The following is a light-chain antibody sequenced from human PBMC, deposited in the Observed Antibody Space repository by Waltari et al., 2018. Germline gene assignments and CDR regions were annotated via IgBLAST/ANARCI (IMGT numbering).Light chain of an antibody. V-gene: IGKV4-1*01. CDR2: WAS. J-gene: IGKJ1*01. Sequence: DTVMTQSPDSLALSLGERATINCKSSQSLLFRSNNKNYLAWYQQKPGQPPKLLIHWASTRESGVPDRFSGSGSGTDFTLTISSLQAEDVAVYYCQQYYHIARTFGQGTRVEIK. CDR3: QQYYHIART. CDR1: QSLLFRSNNKNY.